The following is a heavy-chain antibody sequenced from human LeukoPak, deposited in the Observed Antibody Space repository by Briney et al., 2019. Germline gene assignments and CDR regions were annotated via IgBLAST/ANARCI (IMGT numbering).Heavy chain of an antibody. Sequence: PSETLSLTCTVSGGSISSYYWSWIRQPPGKGLEWIGYIYYSGSTNYNPPLKSRVTISVDTSKNQFSLKLSSVTAADTAVYYCARLALGLAASQLYYYMDVWGKGTTVTVSS. CDR2: IYYSGST. D-gene: IGHD6-13*01. V-gene: IGHV4-59*01. CDR3: ARLALGLAASQLYYYMDV. CDR1: GGSISSYY. J-gene: IGHJ6*03.